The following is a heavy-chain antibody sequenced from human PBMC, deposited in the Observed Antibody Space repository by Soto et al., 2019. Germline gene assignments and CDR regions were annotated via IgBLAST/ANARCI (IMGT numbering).Heavy chain of an antibody. Sequence: EVQLVETGGGLIQPGGSLRLSCAASGLTVSSNYMTWVRQAPGKGLEWVSVLYSGGSTHYAGSVKGRFIISRDNSKNTLYLQMNSLRVEETAVYYCARDRPGAEGDGFAICGHGTMVTVSS. CDR1: GLTVSSNY. J-gene: IGHJ3*02. CDR3: ARDRPGAEGDGFAI. V-gene: IGHV3-53*02. D-gene: IGHD3-10*01. CDR2: LYSGGST.